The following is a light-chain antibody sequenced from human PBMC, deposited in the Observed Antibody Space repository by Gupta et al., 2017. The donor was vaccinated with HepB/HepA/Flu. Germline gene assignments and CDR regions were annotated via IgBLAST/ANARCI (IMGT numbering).Light chain of an antibody. CDR2: RNN. CDR3: AAWDDSLSGVV. Sequence: QSVPTQPTSESATPGQRVTISCSGSSSNIGSNYVYWYQQLPGTAPKLLIYRNNQRPSGVPDRFSGSRSGTSASLAISGLRSEDEADYYCAAWDDSLSGVVFGGGTKLTVL. J-gene: IGLJ2*01. CDR1: SSNIGSNY. V-gene: IGLV1-47*01.